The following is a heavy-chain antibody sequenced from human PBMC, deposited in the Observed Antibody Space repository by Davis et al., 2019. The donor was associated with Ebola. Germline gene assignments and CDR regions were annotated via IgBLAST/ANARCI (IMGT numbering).Heavy chain of an antibody. J-gene: IGHJ4*02. CDR2: ISGSDGHT. CDR1: EIEMSINA. V-gene: IGHV3-23*01. CDR3: AKYRGSHFDS. D-gene: IGHD5-12*01. Sequence: GGSLRLSCVTSEIEMSINAMAWVRQAPGKGLAWVASISGSDGHTDHADAMKGRFTISRDNSMNTLFLQMNRLRVEDTAVYYCAKYRGSHFDSWGQGTLVTVSS.